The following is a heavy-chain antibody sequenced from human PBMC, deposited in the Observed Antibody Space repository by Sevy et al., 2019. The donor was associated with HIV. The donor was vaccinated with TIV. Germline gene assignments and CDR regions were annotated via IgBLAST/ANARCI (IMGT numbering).Heavy chain of an antibody. Sequence: GGSLRLSCAASGFTFSNAWMSWVRQAPGKGLEWVGRIKSKTDGGPTDYAAPVKGRFTISRDDSKNTLYLQMNSLKTEDTAVYYCATDRLDSSGWPAGDWFDPWGQGTLVTVSS. CDR3: ATDRLDSSGWPAGDWFDP. D-gene: IGHD6-19*01. J-gene: IGHJ5*02. V-gene: IGHV3-15*01. CDR1: GFTFSNAW. CDR2: IKSKTDGGPT.